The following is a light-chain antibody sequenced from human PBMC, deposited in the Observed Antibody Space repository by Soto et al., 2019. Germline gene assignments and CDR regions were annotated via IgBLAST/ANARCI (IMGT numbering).Light chain of an antibody. CDR2: GAP. CDR1: QCVXIN. J-gene: IGKJ3*01. CDR3: QEYSKGPSRT. V-gene: IGKV3-15*01. Sequence: EIVLTQYTPTIAVTRGERAAISCMSRQCVXINVVWYQQKKGQSTRILAXGAPTRASGIPERFIGSGSGREFTLTISSLHSEEFAVYYCQEYSKGPSRTFGPRTKVDIK.